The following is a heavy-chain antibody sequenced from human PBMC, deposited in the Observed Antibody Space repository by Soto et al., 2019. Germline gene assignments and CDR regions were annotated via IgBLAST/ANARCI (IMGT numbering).Heavy chain of an antibody. CDR1: GFTFSSYS. Sequence: EVQLVESGGGLVKPGGSLRLSCAASGFTFSSYSMNWVRQAPGKGLEWVSSISSSSSYIYYADSVKGRFTISRDNAKNSLYLQMNSLRAEDTAVYYCARGGKGQYYFDYWGQGTLVTVSS. J-gene: IGHJ4*02. CDR3: ARGGKGQYYFDY. V-gene: IGHV3-21*01. D-gene: IGHD2-15*01. CDR2: ISSSSSYI.